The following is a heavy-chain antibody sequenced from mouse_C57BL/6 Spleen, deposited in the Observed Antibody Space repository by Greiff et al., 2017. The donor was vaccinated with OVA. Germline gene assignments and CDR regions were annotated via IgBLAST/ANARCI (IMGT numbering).Heavy chain of an antibody. Sequence: VQLQESGAELVRPGTSVKVSCKASGYAFTNYLIEWVKQRPGQGLEWIGVINPGSGGTNYNEKFKGKATLTADKSSSTAYMQLSSLTSEDSAVYFCARGYYGSSFYFDDWGQGTTLTVSS. CDR3: ARGYYGSSFYFDD. CDR1: GYAFTNYL. J-gene: IGHJ2*01. D-gene: IGHD1-1*01. V-gene: IGHV1-54*01. CDR2: INPGSGGT.